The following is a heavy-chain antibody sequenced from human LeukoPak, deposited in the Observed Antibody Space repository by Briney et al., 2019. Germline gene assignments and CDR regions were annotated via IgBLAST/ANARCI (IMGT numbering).Heavy chain of an antibody. CDR2: IAYTGAT. CDR1: DDSLSRSVFV. Sequence: SETLSLPCSGSDDSLSRSVFVWGWIRQTPGEGLEYIGSIAYTGATNYNPSLKSRVTISIDTSKNQFSLNLTSVTAADTAVYFCVRGRQWDLVFDYWGQGILVTVSS. V-gene: IGHV4-39*07. J-gene: IGHJ4*02. CDR3: VRGRQWDLVFDY. D-gene: IGHD1-26*01.